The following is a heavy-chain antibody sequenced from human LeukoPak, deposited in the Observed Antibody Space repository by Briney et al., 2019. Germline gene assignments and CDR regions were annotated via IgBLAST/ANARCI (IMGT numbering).Heavy chain of an antibody. D-gene: IGHD6-13*01. CDR3: ARGFSSWYLSPYYLEY. CDR1: GYTFTGYY. J-gene: IGHJ4*02. Sequence: ASVKVSCKASGYTFTGYYMPWVRHVPVHALECMGWITPNTGGTNYAQKFQGRVTMTRDTSITTAYMELSRLRSDDTAVYYCARGFSSWYLSPYYLEYWGQGTLVTVSS. V-gene: IGHV1-2*02. CDR2: ITPNTGGT.